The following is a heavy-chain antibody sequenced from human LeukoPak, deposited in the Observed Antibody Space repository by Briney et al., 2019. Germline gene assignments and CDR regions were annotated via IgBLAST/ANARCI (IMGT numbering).Heavy chain of an antibody. V-gene: IGHV3-30*18. D-gene: IGHD6-19*01. CDR1: GFTFSSYG. Sequence: GGSLRLSCAASGFTFSSYGMHWVRQAPGKGLEWVAVISYDGSNKYYADSVKGRFTTSRDNSKNTLYLQMNSLRAEDTAVYYCAKDARIAVAGTHYFDYWGQGTLVTVSS. CDR3: AKDARIAVAGTHYFDY. J-gene: IGHJ4*02. CDR2: ISYDGSNK.